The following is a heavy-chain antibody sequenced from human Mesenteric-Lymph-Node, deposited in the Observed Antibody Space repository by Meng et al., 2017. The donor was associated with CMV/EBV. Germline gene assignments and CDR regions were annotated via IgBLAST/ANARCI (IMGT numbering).Heavy chain of an antibody. V-gene: IGHV1-69*04. CDR1: GGTFSSYT. CDR2: IIPILDIT. J-gene: IGHJ6*02. D-gene: IGHD6-19*01. CDR3: AKDQVAVAGYYYYGMDV. Sequence: SVKVSCKASGGTFSSYTISWVRQAPGQGLEWMGRIIPILDITHYAQKFQGRVTITADKSTGTAYVELSSLRSEDTAVYYCAKDQVAVAGYYYYGMDVWGQGTTVTVSS.